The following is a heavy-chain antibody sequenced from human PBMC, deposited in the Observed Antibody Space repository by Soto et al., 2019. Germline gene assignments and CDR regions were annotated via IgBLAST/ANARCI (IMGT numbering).Heavy chain of an antibody. CDR2: INSDGSST. V-gene: IGHV3-74*01. D-gene: IGHD2-21*01. Sequence: EVQLVESGGGLVQPGGSLRLSCAASGFTFSSYWMHWVRQAPGKGLVWVSRINSDGSSTSYADSVKGRFTISRDNAKNTLYLQMNSLSAEDTAVYYCARDERRHMGAFDIWGQGTMVTVSS. CDR3: ARDERRHMGAFDI. CDR1: GFTFSSYW. J-gene: IGHJ3*02.